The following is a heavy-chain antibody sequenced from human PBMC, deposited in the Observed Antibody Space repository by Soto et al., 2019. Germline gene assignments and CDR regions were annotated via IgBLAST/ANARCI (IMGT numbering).Heavy chain of an antibody. V-gene: IGHV1-2*02. Sequence: GPPVKVSCKASGYTFTGYYMHWVRQAPGQGLEWMGWINPNSGGTNYAQKFQGRVTMTRDTSISTAYMELSRLRSDDTAVYYCARVGRWLQFNDFDIWGQGTMVTVSS. CDR2: INPNSGGT. CDR3: ARVGRWLQFNDFDI. CDR1: GYTFTGYY. J-gene: IGHJ3*02. D-gene: IGHD5-12*01.